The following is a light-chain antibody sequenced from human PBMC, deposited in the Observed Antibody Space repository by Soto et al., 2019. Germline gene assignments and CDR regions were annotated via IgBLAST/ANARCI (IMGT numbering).Light chain of an antibody. CDR3: QQYNNWPPMA. V-gene: IGKV3-15*01. CDR2: GAS. J-gene: IGKJ1*01. Sequence: EIVMTQSPATLSVSPGERATLSCRASQSVSSNLAWYQQKPGHAPRLLIYGASTRATGIPARFSGSGSGTEFTLTISCRQSEYFAVYYCQQYNNWPPMAFGQGTKWEIK. CDR1: QSVSSN.